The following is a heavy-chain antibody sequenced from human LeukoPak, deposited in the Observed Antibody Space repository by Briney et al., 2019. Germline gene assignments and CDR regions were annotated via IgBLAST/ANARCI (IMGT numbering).Heavy chain of an antibody. CDR2: IYTSGST. V-gene: IGHV4-4*07. CDR1: SGSLNGYY. Sequence: PSETLSFTCTVSSGSLNGYYWSWIRQPAGKGLEWIGRIYTSGSTKYNPSLKSRVTMSVDTSKNQFSLNLTSVTAADTAVYYCARVSAAALIYGVADYFDYWGQGTLVTVSS. J-gene: IGHJ4*02. CDR3: ARVSAAALIYGVADYFDY. D-gene: IGHD3-3*01.